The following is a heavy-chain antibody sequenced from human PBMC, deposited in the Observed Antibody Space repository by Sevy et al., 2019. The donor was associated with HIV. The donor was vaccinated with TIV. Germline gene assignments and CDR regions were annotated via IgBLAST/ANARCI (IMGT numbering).Heavy chain of an antibody. V-gene: IGHV3-9*01. Sequence: GGSLRLSCAASGFTFDDYAMHWVRQAPGKGLEWVSGISWNSGSIGYADSVKGRFTISRDNAKNSLYLQMNSLRAEDTALYYCAKGTSPHITMVQGVIMGGDAFDIWGQGTMVTVSS. CDR2: ISWNSGSI. D-gene: IGHD3-10*01. CDR3: AKGTSPHITMVQGVIMGGDAFDI. J-gene: IGHJ3*02. CDR1: GFTFDDYA.